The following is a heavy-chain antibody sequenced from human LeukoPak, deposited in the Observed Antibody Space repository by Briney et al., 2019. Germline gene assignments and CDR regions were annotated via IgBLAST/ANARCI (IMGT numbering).Heavy chain of an antibody. CDR2: IWYDGSNK. D-gene: IGHD6-19*01. CDR3: ARGGIGSGWPYYYGMDV. J-gene: IGHJ6*02. V-gene: IGHV3-33*08. CDR1: GFTFSSYG. Sequence: GGSLRLSCAASGFTFSSYGMHWVRQAPGKGLEWVAVIWYDGSNKYYADSVKGRFTISRDNSENTLYLQMNSLRAEDTAVYYCARGGIGSGWPYYYGMDVWGQGTTVTVSS.